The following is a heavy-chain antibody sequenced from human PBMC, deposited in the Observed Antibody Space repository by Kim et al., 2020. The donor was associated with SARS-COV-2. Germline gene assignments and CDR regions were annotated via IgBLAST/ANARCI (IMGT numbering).Heavy chain of an antibody. J-gene: IGHJ4*02. CDR3: AKGIWFGDQGGG. Sequence: GGSLRLSCAASGFTFSSYAMSWVRQAPGKGLEWVSAISGSGGSTYYAGSVKGRFTISRDNSKNTLYLQMNSLRAEDTAVYYCAKGIWFGDQGGGWGQGTLVTVYS. CDR1: GFTFSSYA. V-gene: IGHV3-23*01. CDR2: ISGSGGST. D-gene: IGHD3-10*01.